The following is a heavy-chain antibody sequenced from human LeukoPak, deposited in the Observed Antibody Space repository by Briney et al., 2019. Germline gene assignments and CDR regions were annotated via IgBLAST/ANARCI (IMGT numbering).Heavy chain of an antibody. D-gene: IGHD3-9*01. CDR1: GFTFSSYG. CDR2: IWYDGSNK. V-gene: IGHV3-33*01. Sequence: GGSLRLSCAASGFTFSSYGMHWVRQAPGKGLEWVAVIWYDGSNKYYADSVKGRFTISRDNSKNTLYLQMNSLRAEDTAVYYCASLDPDYGMDVWGQGTTVTVSS. CDR3: ASLDPDYGMDV. J-gene: IGHJ6*02.